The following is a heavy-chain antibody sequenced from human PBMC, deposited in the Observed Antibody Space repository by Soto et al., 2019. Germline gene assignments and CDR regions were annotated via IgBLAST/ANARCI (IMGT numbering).Heavy chain of an antibody. CDR1: GYSFTSYW. J-gene: IGHJ3*02. CDR2: IYPGDSDT. CDR3: ARRQNADSSGYYYVFPPLGAFDI. D-gene: IGHD3-22*01. Sequence: PGESLKISCKGSGYSFTSYWIGWVRQMPGKGLEWMGIIYPGDSDTRYSPSFQGQVTISADKSISTAYLQWSSLKASDTAMYYCARRQNADSSGYYYVFPPLGAFDIRGQGTMVTVSS. V-gene: IGHV5-51*01.